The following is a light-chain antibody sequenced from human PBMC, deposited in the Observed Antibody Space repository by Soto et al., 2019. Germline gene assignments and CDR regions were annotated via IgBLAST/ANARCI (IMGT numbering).Light chain of an antibody. CDR1: NIGSKS. V-gene: IGLV3-21*04. J-gene: IGLJ2*01. CDR3: QVWDSSSDHVV. CDR2: YDS. Sequence: SYELTQPPSVSVAPGKTARITCGGNNIGSKSVHWYQQKPGQAPVLVIYYDSDRPSGIPERFSGSNSGNTATLTISRDEGGDEADYYYQVWDSSSDHVVFGGGTKVTVL.